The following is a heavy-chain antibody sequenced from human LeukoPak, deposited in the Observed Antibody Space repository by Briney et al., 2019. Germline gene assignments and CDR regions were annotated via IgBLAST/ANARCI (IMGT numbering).Heavy chain of an antibody. CDR3: ARGRGYLMTDPEY. CDR2: INANSGGT. J-gene: IGHJ4*02. Sequence: GASVKVSCKASEYTFTGYYMHWVRQAPGQGLEWMGWINANSGGTNYAQKFQGRVTMARDTSISTAYLELSRLRSDDTAVYYCARGRGYLMTDPEYWGQGTLVTVSS. V-gene: IGHV1-2*02. CDR1: EYTFTGYY. D-gene: IGHD2-21*02.